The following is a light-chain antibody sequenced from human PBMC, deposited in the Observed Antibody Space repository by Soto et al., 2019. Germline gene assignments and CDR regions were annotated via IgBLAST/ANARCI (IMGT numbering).Light chain of an antibody. Sequence: QSALTQPASVSGSPGQSIAISCIGSSSDVGGYNYVSWHQQHPGKAPKVVIYDVSNRPSGVSDRFSGSKSGNTASLTISGLQAEDEADYYCSSYTRSSTYVFGTGSRSP. V-gene: IGLV2-14*01. J-gene: IGLJ1*01. CDR1: SSDVGGYNY. CDR3: SSYTRSSTYV. CDR2: DVS.